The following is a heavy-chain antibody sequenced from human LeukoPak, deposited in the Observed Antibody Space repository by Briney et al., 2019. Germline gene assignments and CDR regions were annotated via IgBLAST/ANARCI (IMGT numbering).Heavy chain of an antibody. Sequence: PSETLSLTSTVPGGSISSYYWSWIRQPPGKGLEWIGYIYYSGSTNYNPSLKSRVTISVDTSKNQFSLKLSSVTAADTAVYYWARRNKFSSGWFVIDYWGQGTLVTVSS. CDR3: ARRNKFSSGWFVIDY. D-gene: IGHD6-19*01. CDR2: IYYSGST. V-gene: IGHV4-59*01. CDR1: GGSISSYY. J-gene: IGHJ4*02.